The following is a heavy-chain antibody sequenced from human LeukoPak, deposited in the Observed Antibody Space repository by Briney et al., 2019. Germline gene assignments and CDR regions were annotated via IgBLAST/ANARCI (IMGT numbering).Heavy chain of an antibody. D-gene: IGHD3-10*01. Sequence: GGSLRLSCATSGFTFGDYAMTWVRQAPGKGLEWVSDISGYGENTYYAESVKGRFTIFRDNAKNTLYLQMNSQRAEDTAVYYCAREGGGILWFGELLSGWWGQGTMVTVSS. V-gene: IGHV3-23*01. J-gene: IGHJ3*01. CDR3: AREGGGILWFGELLSGW. CDR2: ISGYGENT. CDR1: GFTFGDYA.